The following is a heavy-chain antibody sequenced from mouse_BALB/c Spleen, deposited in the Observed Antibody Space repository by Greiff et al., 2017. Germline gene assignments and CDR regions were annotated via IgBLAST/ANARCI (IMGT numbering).Heavy chain of an antibody. Sequence: EVQLQQTGPELVKPGASVKISCKASGYSFTDYIMLWVKQSHGKSLEWIGNINPYYGSTSYNLKFKGKATLTVDKSSSTAYMQLNSLTSEDSAVYYCAISTMITTGFAYWGQGTLVTVSA. J-gene: IGHJ3*01. V-gene: IGHV1-39*01. CDR2: INPYYGST. CDR1: GYSFTDYI. CDR3: AISTMITTGFAY. D-gene: IGHD2-4*01.